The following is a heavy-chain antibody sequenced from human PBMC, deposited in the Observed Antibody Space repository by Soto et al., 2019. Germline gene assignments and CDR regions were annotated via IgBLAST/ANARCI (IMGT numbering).Heavy chain of an antibody. D-gene: IGHD3-10*01. CDR1: GFPFSSYA. J-gene: IGHJ4*02. CDR3: AKVHGSGSYNNFPDY. CDR2: ISGSGGST. Sequence: EVQLLESGGCLVQPGGSLGLSCAASGFPFSSYAMSWVRQAPGKGLEWVSLISGSGGSTYYADTVKGRFTISRDNSRDTLYLQMSSLRAEDTAVYYCAKVHGSGSYNNFPDYWGQGTLVTVSS. V-gene: IGHV3-23*01.